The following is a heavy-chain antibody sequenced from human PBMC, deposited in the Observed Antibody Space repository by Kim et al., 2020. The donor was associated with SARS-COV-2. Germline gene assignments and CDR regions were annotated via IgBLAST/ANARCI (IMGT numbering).Heavy chain of an antibody. CDR1: GFTFTSSA. CDR2: IVVGSGNT. V-gene: IGHV1-58*01. Sequence: SVKVSCKASGFTFTSSAVQWVRQARGQRLEWIGWIVVGSGNTNYAQKFQERVTITRDMSTSTAYMELSSLRSEDTAVYYCAATRADYYYDSSGYYYPGWFDPWGQGTLVTVSS. D-gene: IGHD3-22*01. J-gene: IGHJ5*02. CDR3: AATRADYYYDSSGYYYPGWFDP.